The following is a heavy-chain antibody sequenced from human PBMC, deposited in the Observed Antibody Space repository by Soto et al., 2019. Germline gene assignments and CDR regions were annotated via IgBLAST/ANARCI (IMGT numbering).Heavy chain of an antibody. CDR1: GDSITSSSHY. D-gene: IGHD2-8*02. J-gene: IGHJ4*02. CDR2: INHSGST. V-gene: IGHV4-39*07. Sequence: SETLSLTCTFSGDSITSSSHYWTWIRQPPGTGLEWIGEINHSGSTNYNPSLKSRVTISVDTSKNQFSLKLTSVTAADTAVYYCARDKITGLFDYWGQGTLVTVSS. CDR3: ARDKITGLFDY.